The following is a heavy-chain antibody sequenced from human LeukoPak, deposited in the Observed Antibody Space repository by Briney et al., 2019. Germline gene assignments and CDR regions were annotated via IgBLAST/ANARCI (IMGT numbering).Heavy chain of an antibody. CDR2: IYTSGST. V-gene: IGHV4-61*02. D-gene: IGHD1-7*01. Sequence: PSQTLFLTCTVSGGSISSGSYYWSWIRQPAGKGLEWIGRIYTSGSTNYNPSLKSRVTISVDTSKNQFSLKLSSVTAADTAVYYCARDRGNWNYLGYFDYWGQGTLVTVSS. CDR1: GGSISSGSYY. J-gene: IGHJ4*02. CDR3: ARDRGNWNYLGYFDY.